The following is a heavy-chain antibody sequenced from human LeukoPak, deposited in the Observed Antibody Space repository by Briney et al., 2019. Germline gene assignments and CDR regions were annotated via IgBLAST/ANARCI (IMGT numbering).Heavy chain of an antibody. CDR1: GGSFNSYY. V-gene: IGHV4-34*01. CDR3: ARGSHSSYFGLDV. D-gene: IGHD2-2*01. CDR2: INYIGRT. Sequence: SETLSLTCAVYGGSFNSYYWTWIRQPPGKGLEWIGEINYIGRTTYNPSLKSRVTISVDTSKNQFSLMLPSVTAADTAVYYCARGSHSSYFGLDVWSQGSPVTVSS. J-gene: IGHJ6*02.